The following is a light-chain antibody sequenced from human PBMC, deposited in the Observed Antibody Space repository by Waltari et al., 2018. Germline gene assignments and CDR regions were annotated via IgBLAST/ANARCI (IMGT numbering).Light chain of an antibody. CDR1: TSNIGADYE. Sequence: QSVLTQPPSVSGAPGQRVTISCTGSTSNIGADYEVHWYQQLPGTAPKLLIYGNSNRPSGVPDRFSGSKSGTSASLAITGLQAEDEADYYCQSFDSSLSVVFGGGTKLTVV. V-gene: IGLV1-40*01. J-gene: IGLJ2*01. CDR2: GNS. CDR3: QSFDSSLSVV.